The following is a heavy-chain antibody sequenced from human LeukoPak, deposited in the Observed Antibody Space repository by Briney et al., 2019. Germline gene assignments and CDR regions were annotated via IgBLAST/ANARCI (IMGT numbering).Heavy chain of an antibody. V-gene: IGHV5-51*01. CDR1: GYSFTSYW. J-gene: IGHJ6*03. Sequence: GESLKISCKGSGYSFTSYWIGWVRQMPGKGLGWMGIIYPGDSDTRYSPSFQGQVTISADKSISTAYLQWSSLKASDTAMYYCARHFTQQQFFQYYYYYMDVWGKGTTVTVSS. CDR2: IYPGDSDT. CDR3: ARHFTQQQFFQYYYYYMDV. D-gene: IGHD6-13*01.